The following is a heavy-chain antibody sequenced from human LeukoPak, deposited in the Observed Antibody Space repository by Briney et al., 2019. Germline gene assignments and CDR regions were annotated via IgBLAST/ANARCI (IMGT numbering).Heavy chain of an antibody. Sequence: GGSLRLSCAASGFTFSGYWMSWVRQAPGKGLVWVSRINSDGSSTSYADSVKGRFTISRDNAKNTLYLQMNSLRAEDTAVYYCARAPHYDFWSGYRLFDYWGQGTLVTVSS. D-gene: IGHD3-3*01. CDR2: INSDGSST. V-gene: IGHV3-74*01. CDR3: ARAPHYDFWSGYRLFDY. CDR1: GFTFSGYW. J-gene: IGHJ4*02.